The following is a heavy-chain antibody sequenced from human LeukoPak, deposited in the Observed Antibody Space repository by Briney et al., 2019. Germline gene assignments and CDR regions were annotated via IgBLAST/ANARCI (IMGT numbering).Heavy chain of an antibody. CDR3: ARVHSNTWYGNYFDY. V-gene: IGHV3-72*01. D-gene: IGHD6-13*01. CDR2: PRNKANSYTT. J-gene: IGHJ4*02. CDR1: GFIFSDHY. Sequence: PGGSLRLSCAASGFIFSDHYMDWVRQAPGKGLEWVGRPRNKANSYTTEYAASVKGRFTISRDDSKNSLYLQMNSLKTEDTAVCYCARVHSNTWYGNYFDYWGQGTLVTVSS.